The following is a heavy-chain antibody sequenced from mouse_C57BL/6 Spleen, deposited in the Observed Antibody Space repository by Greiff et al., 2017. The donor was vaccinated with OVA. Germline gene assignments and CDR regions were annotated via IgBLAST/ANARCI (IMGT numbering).Heavy chain of an antibody. CDR2: IYPGSGNT. V-gene: IGHV1-76*01. CDR1: GYTFTDYY. D-gene: IGHD2-1*01. J-gene: IGHJ4*01. CDR3: ARGVYGNYVGYAMDY. Sequence: VQLQQSGAELVRPGASVKLSCKASGYTFTDYYINWVKQRPGQGLEWIARIYPGSGNTYYNEKFKGKATLTAEKSSSTAYMQLSSLTSEDSAVYFCARGVYGNYVGYAMDYWGQGTSVTVSS.